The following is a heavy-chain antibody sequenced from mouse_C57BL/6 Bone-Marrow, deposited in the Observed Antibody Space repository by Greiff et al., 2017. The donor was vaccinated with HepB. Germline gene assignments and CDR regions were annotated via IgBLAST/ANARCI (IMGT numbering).Heavy chain of an antibody. CDR1: GYTFTSYW. V-gene: IGHV1-55*01. Sequence: QVQLKQPGAELVKPGASVKMSCKASGYTFTSYWITWVKQRPGQGLEWIGDIYPGSGSTNYNEKFKSKATLTVDTSSSTAYMQLSSLTSEDSAVYYCARNPLYYYGSSYGYFDYWGQGTTLTVSS. CDR2: IYPGSGST. D-gene: IGHD1-1*01. CDR3: ARNPLYYYGSSYGYFDY. J-gene: IGHJ2*01.